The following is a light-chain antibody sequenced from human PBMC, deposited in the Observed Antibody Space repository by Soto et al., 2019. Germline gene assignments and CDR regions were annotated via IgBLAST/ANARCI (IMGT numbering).Light chain of an antibody. CDR1: SSDVGGYNY. CDR3: SAYTSSCTLVV. CDR2: EVS. V-gene: IGLV2-14*01. J-gene: IGLJ2*01. Sequence: QSALTQPASVSGSPGQSITISCTGTSSDVGGYNYVSWYQQHPGKAPKLMIYEVSNRPSGVSNRFSGSKSGNTASLTISGLQAEDEADYYCSAYTSSCTLVVFGGGTKRTVL.